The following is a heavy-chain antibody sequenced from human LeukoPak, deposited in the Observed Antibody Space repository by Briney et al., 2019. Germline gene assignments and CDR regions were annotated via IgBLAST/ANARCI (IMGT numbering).Heavy chain of an antibody. J-gene: IGHJ4*02. Sequence: PSETLSLTCTVSGGSISSGDYYWSWIRQPPGKGLEWIGYIYYSGSTYYNPSLKSRVTISVDTSKNQFSLKLSSVTAADTAVYYCARLGEDYYDSSGYSTAAYWGQGTLVTVSS. CDR3: ARLGEDYYDSSGYSTAAY. D-gene: IGHD3-22*01. CDR1: GGSISSGDYY. CDR2: IYYSGST. V-gene: IGHV4-30-4*08.